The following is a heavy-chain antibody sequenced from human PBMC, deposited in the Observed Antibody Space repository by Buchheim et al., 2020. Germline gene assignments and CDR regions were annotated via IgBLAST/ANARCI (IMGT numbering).Heavy chain of an antibody. CDR3: ERIGDCSGGSSPAYFQH. J-gene: IGHJ1*01. CDR1: GFSLSTSGMC. CDR2: IDWDDDK. D-gene: IGHD2-15*01. V-gene: IGHV2-70*15. Sequence: QVTLRESGPALVKPTQTLTLTCTFSGFSLSTSGMCVSWIRQPPGKALEWLARIDWDDDKYYSTSLKTRLTISKDTSKNQVVLTMTNMDPVDTATYYCERIGDCSGGSSPAYFQHWGQGTL.